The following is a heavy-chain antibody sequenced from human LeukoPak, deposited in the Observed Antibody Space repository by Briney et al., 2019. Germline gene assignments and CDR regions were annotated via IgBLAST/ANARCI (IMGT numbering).Heavy chain of an antibody. CDR1: GFTFSSYE. D-gene: IGHD3-22*01. CDR2: ISSSGSTM. J-gene: IGHJ4*02. CDR3: ARVVYYYDSSGHFGVYFGY. Sequence: KPGGSLRLSCAASGFTFSSYEMNWVRQAPGKGLEWVSYISSSGSTMYYADSVKGRFTISRENSKNTLYLQMNSLRAEDTAVYYSARVVYYYDSSGHFGVYFGYWGQGTLVTVSS. V-gene: IGHV3-48*03.